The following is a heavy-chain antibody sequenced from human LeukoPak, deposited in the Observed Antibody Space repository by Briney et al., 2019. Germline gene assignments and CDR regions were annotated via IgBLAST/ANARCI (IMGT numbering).Heavy chain of an antibody. Sequence: PGGSLRLSCAASGFTFSSYWMSWVRQAPGKGLEWVANIKEDGSEKKYYEDSVKGRFTISRDNTKKSLYLQMNNLRAEDTAMYYCARGGYRYEYWGQGTLVTVSS. CDR1: GFTFSSYW. D-gene: IGHD5-12*01. CDR3: ARGGYRYEY. V-gene: IGHV3-7*04. J-gene: IGHJ4*02. CDR2: IKEDGSEKK.